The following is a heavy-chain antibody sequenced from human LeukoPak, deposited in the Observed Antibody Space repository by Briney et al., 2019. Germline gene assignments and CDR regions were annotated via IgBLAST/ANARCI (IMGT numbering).Heavy chain of an antibody. CDR2: IQNSGSA. V-gene: IGHV4-4*07. CDR3: ARDRVGSGWFDY. Sequence: PSETLSLTCTVSGGSITSYYWSWIRQPAGKGLEWIGRIQNSGSANYNPSLKSRVTMSVDTSKNQFSLKLRSVTAADTAVYYCARDRVGSGWFDYWGQGTLVTVSS. CDR1: GGSITSYY. D-gene: IGHD6-19*01. J-gene: IGHJ4*02.